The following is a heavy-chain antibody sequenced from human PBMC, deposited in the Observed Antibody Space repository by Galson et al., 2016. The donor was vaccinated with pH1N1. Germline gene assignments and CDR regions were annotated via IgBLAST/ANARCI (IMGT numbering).Heavy chain of an antibody. CDR1: GESFNDNY. J-gene: IGHJ4*02. CDR3: ARMFVERPSDDDSGVFDF. V-gene: IGHV4-34*01. Sequence: SETLSLTCAVSGESFNDNYWSWIRQPPGKGLEWIGAIHHSGNTNYNTSLESRVTISLDTPKSRFSLKLTSVTAADTAVYYCARMFVERPSDDDSGVFDFWGQGTLVSVSS. CDR2: IHHSGNT. D-gene: IGHD3-10*02.